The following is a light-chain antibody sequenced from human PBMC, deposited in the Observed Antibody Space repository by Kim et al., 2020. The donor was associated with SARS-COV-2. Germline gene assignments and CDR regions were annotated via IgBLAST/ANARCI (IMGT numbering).Light chain of an antibody. J-gene: IGKJ5*01. V-gene: IGKV1-33*01. Sequence: SVGDGVTIPCQASQDSRKFFNWYQHKPGKAPELLISDASTLRTGVPSRFSGSAAGTHYTSTTSTLQPEDIATYYCQQYNNLQAITFGQGTRLEIK. CDR2: DAS. CDR1: QDSRKF. CDR3: QQYNNLQAIT.